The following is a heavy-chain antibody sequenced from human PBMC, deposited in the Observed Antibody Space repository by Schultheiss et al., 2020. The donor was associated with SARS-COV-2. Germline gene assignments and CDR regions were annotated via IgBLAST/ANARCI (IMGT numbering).Heavy chain of an antibody. CDR1: GGSISSSDYY. CDR2: IYYSGRA. J-gene: IGHJ4*02. V-gene: IGHV4-39*07. D-gene: IGHD5-18*01. Sequence: SETLSLTCIVSGGSISSSDYYWAWIRQPPGKGLEWIGNIYYSGRAYYNPSLKSRVSISADTSKNQFSLKLSSVTAADTAVYYCARGGYSYGYGIDYWGQGTLVTVSS. CDR3: ARGGYSYGYGIDY.